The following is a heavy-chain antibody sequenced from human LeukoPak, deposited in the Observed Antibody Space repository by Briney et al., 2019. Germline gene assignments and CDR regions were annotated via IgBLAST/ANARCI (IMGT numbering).Heavy chain of an antibody. CDR2: IRSSGAMI. CDR1: GFSFSSYS. Sequence: GGSLRLSCETSGFSFSSYSMNWVRQAPGKGLEWVSYIRSSGAMIYYADSVKGRFTIPRDNAKKSVYLQMNSLRDEDTAVYYCVRDPDALDYWGQGTQVTVSS. V-gene: IGHV3-48*02. CDR3: VRDPDALDY. J-gene: IGHJ4*02.